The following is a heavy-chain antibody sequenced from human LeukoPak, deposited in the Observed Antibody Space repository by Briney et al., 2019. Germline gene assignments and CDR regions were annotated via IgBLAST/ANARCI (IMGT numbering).Heavy chain of an antibody. D-gene: IGHD5-12*01. Sequence: PSETLSLTCAVSGGPISSSNWWSWVRQPPGKGLEWIGEIYHSGSTNYNPSLKSRVTISVDKSKNQFSLKLSSVTAADTAVYYCARVHSGYEESTIDYWGQGTLVTVSS. V-gene: IGHV4-4*02. J-gene: IGHJ4*02. CDR2: IYHSGST. CDR3: ARVHSGYEESTIDY. CDR1: GGPISSSNW.